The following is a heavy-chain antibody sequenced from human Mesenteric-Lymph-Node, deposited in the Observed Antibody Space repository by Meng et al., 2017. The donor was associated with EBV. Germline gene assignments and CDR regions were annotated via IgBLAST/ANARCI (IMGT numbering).Heavy chain of an antibody. D-gene: IGHD3-16*01. V-gene: IGHV1-18*01. Sequence: GHRLQSGAEMRKPGASVKVSCETSGYTVTSYGINWVRQAPGQGLGWMGWISVDSGNTNYAQKVRDRVTMTTDFSTNTAYMELRSLTSDDTAVYYCARGGLSIDYWGLGTLVTVSS. CDR1: GYTVTSYG. CDR3: ARGGLSIDY. J-gene: IGHJ4*02. CDR2: ISVDSGNT.